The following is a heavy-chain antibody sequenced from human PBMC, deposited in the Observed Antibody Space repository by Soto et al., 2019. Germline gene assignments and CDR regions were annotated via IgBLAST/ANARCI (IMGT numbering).Heavy chain of an antibody. V-gene: IGHV4-39*01. CDR2: IYYSGST. Sequence: PSETLSLTCTVSGGSISSSSYYRGWIRQPPGKGLEWIGSIYYSGSTYYNPSLKSRVTISVDTSKNQFSLKLSSVTAADTAVYYCARRQQWLVRGFDYWGQGTLVTVSS. CDR3: ARRQQWLVRGFDY. CDR1: GGSISSSSYY. D-gene: IGHD6-19*01. J-gene: IGHJ4*02.